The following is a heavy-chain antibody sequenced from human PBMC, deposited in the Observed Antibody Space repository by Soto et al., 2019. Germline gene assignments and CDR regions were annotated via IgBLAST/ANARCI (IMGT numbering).Heavy chain of an antibody. V-gene: IGHV1-18*01. D-gene: IGHD6-19*01. CDR3: ARSIAVAALNWFDP. CDR2: ISAYNGNT. J-gene: IGHJ5*02. Sequence: EASVKVSCKASGYTFTSYGISWVRQAPGQGLEWMGWISAYNGNTNYAQKLQGRVTMTTDTSTSTAYMELRSLRSDDTAVYYCARSIAVAALNWFDPWGQGTLVTVSS. CDR1: GYTFTSYG.